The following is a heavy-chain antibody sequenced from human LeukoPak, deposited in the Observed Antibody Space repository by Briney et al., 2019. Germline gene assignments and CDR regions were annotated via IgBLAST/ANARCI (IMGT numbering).Heavy chain of an antibody. CDR2: ISSSGSTI. CDR1: GFTFSSYE. Sequence: GGSLRLSCAASGFTFSSYEMNWVRQAPGKGLEWVSYISSSGSTIYYADSVKGRFTISRDNAKNSLYLQMNSLRAEDTAAYYCARGGDIVVVTSPFDYWGQGTLVTVSS. CDR3: ARGGDIVVVTSPFDY. V-gene: IGHV3-48*03. J-gene: IGHJ4*02. D-gene: IGHD2-21*02.